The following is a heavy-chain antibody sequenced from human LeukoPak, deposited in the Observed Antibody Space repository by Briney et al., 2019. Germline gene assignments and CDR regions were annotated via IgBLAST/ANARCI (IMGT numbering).Heavy chain of an antibody. D-gene: IGHD5-12*01. CDR2: IHYSGST. Sequence: SHTLSLTCTVSGHSISRYYWSWIRQPPGKGLEWIAFIHYSGSTNYNPSLKSRVTISIDTSRNQFSLRLSSGTAADTAVYYCAKHLVATTPFFDHWGQGILVTVSS. J-gene: IGHJ4*02. CDR3: AKHLVATTPFFDH. V-gene: IGHV4-59*08. CDR1: GHSISRYY.